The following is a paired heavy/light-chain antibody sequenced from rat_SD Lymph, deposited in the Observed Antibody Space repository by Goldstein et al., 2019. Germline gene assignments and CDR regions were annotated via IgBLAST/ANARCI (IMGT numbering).Light chain of an antibody. Sequence: DTVLTQSPALAVSPGERVSISCRASEGVNSYMHWYQQKPGQQPKLLIYKASNLASGVPARFSGSGSGTDFTLTIDPVEADDTATYFCQQSWNDPRTFGGGTKLELK. CDR1: EGVNSY. J-gene: IGKJ1*01. CDR2: KAS. CDR3: QQSWNDPRT. V-gene: IGKV3S11*01.
Heavy chain of an antibody. CDR2: INTYTGKP. Sequence: QIQLVQSGPELKKPGESVKISCKASGYTFTDYAMHWVKQAPGKGLKWMGWINTYTGKPTYADDFKGRFVFSLEASATTANLQISNLKNEDTATYFCARLPHPGTNWFAYWGQGTLVTVSS. V-gene: IGHV9-4*01. D-gene: IGHD1-4*01. CDR1: GYTFTDYA. CDR3: ARLPHPGTNWFAY. J-gene: IGHJ3*01.